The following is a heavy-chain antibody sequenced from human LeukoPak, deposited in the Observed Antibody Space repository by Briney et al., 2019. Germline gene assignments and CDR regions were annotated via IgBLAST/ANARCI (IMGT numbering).Heavy chain of an antibody. D-gene: IGHD2-15*01. CDR1: GFTFSSYA. CDR3: VKDMRGCSGGSCYGAFDY. V-gene: IGHV3-64D*09. J-gene: IGHJ4*02. CDR2: ISSNGGST. Sequence: PGGSLRLSCSASGFTFSSYAMHWVRQAPGKGLEYVSAISSNGGSTYYADSVKGRFTISRDNSKNTLYLQMSSLRAEDTALYYCVKDMRGCSGGSCYGAFDYWGQGTLVTVSS.